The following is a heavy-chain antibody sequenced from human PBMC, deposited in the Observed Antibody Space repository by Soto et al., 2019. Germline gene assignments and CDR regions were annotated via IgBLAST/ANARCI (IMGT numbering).Heavy chain of an antibody. Sequence: QVQLVQSGAEVKKPGSSVKVSCKASGGTFSSYAISWVRQAPGQGLEWMGGIIPIFGTANYAQKFQGRVTITADESTSTAYMELGSLRSEDTAVYYCARSLWFGESYYYYGMDVWGQGTTVTVSS. V-gene: IGHV1-69*01. CDR3: ARSLWFGESYYYYGMDV. D-gene: IGHD3-10*01. CDR1: GGTFSSYA. CDR2: IIPIFGTA. J-gene: IGHJ6*02.